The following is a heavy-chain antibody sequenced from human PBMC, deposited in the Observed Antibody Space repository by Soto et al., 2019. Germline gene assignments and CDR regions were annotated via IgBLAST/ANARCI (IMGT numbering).Heavy chain of an antibody. CDR1: NGSVSSGTYS. CDR3: ARGHYYYGMDV. V-gene: IGHV4-30-2*01. CDR2: IYYSGTT. J-gene: IGHJ6*02. Sequence: KPSDTLSLTCTVSNGSVSSGTYSWSWVRQPPGKGLEWIGYIYYSGTTYYTPSLKSRLTMSMDRANDHFSLNLTSVTAADTAVYFCARGHYYYGMDVWGQGITVTVSS.